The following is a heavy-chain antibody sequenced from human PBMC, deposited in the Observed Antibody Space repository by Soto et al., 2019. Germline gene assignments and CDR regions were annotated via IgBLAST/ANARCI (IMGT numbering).Heavy chain of an antibody. CDR2: IGGDGVGT. CDR3: AKGSQASRPYYFDS. J-gene: IGHJ4*02. Sequence: GGSLRLSCATSGFPFSSYAMSWVRPAPGKGLEWVSAIGGDGVGTYYADSVEGRFTISRDNSKNTAFLQMNSLRAEDTAVYYCAKGSQASRPYYFDSWGQGALVTVSS. V-gene: IGHV3-23*01. CDR1: GFPFSSYA.